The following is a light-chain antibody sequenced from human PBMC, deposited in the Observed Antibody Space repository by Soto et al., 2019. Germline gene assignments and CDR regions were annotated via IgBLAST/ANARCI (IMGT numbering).Light chain of an antibody. CDR1: QSVSSSY. Sequence: PGERATLSRRASQSVSSSYLAWYQQKPGQAPRLLIYGASSRATGIPDRFSGSGSGTDFTLTISRLEPEDFAVYYCQQYGSSPLTFGGGTKVDIK. V-gene: IGKV3-20*01. CDR3: QQYGSSPLT. J-gene: IGKJ4*01. CDR2: GAS.